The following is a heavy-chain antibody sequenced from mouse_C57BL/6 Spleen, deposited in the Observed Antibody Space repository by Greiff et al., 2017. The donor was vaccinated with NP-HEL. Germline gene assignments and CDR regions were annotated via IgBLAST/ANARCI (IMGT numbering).Heavy chain of an antibody. V-gene: IGHV1-50*01. CDR1: GYTFTSYW. Sequence: QVQLQQSGAELVKPGASVKLSCKASGYTFTSYWMQWVKQRPGQGLEWIGEIDPSDSYTNYNQKFKGKATLTVDTSSSTAYMQLSSLTSEDSAVYYCAGGSSFYYAMDYWGQGTSVTVSS. J-gene: IGHJ4*01. D-gene: IGHD1-1*01. CDR3: AGGSSFYYAMDY. CDR2: IDPSDSYT.